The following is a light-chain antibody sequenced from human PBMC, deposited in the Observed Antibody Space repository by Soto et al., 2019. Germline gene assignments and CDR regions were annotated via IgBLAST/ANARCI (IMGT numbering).Light chain of an antibody. V-gene: IGLV4-69*01. CDR2: LNSDGSH. J-gene: IGLJ2*01. CDR3: HTCATGFSVV. CDR1: SGHSSYA. Sequence: QSVLTQSPSASASLGASVKLTCTLSSGHSSYAIAWHQQQPETGPRYLMKLNSDGSHNKGDGIPDRFSGSSSGAERYLTISSLQSEDEADYYCHTCATGFSVVFGGGTKLTVL.